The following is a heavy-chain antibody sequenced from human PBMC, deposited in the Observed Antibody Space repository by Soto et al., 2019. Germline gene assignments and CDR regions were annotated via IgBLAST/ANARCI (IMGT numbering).Heavy chain of an antibody. CDR3: AKGPNYDFWSGYYGY. Sequence: PGGSLRLSCAASGFTFSSYAMSWVRQAPGKGLEWVSAISGSGGSTYYADSVKGRFTISRDNSKNTLYLQMNSLRAEDTAVYYCAKGPNYDFWSGYYGYWGQGTLVTVSS. J-gene: IGHJ4*02. CDR2: ISGSGGST. V-gene: IGHV3-23*01. D-gene: IGHD3-3*01. CDR1: GFTFSSYA.